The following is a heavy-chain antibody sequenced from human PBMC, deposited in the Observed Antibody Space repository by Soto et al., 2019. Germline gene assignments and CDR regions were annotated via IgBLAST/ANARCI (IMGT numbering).Heavy chain of an antibody. J-gene: IGHJ4*02. V-gene: IGHV3-23*01. CDR1: GFTFSSYA. CDR3: AKGISYYYDSSAYFDY. D-gene: IGHD3-22*01. Sequence: GGSLRLSCAASGFTFSSYAMSWVRQAPGKGLEWVSAISGSGGSTYYADSVKGRFTISRDNSKNTLYLQMNSLRAEDTAVYYCAKGISYYYDSSAYFDYWGQGTLVTAPQ. CDR2: ISGSGGST.